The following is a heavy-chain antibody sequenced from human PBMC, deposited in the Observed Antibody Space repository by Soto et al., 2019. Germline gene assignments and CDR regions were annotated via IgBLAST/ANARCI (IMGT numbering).Heavy chain of an antibody. D-gene: IGHD6-6*01. V-gene: IGHV1-18*04. J-gene: IGHJ5*02. CDR3: ARTLGSSSSGWFDP. CDR2: ISAYNGNT. CDR1: GYTFTNYD. Sequence: ASVKVSCKASGYTFTNYDISWVRQAPGQGLEWMGWISAYNGNTNYAQKVQGRVTMTTDQSTTTAYMELRSLRSDDAAVYYCARTLGSSSSGWFDPWGQGTLVTVSS.